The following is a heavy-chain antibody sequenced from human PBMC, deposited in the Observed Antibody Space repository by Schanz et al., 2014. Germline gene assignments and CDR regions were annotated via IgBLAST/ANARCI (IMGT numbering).Heavy chain of an antibody. J-gene: IGHJ5*02. V-gene: IGHV3-74*02. CDR3: AKAADWPVTRFDP. Sequence: EVQLVESGGGLIQPGGSLRLSCAASGFTFSSHCMHWVRQDPGKGLVWVARINSVGGNTDYADSVTGRFTISRDNAKNTLYLQMNTLRAENAAVYYGAKAADWPVTRFDPWGQGTLVTVSS. CDR1: GFTFSSHC. CDR2: INSVGGNT. D-gene: IGHD3-9*01.